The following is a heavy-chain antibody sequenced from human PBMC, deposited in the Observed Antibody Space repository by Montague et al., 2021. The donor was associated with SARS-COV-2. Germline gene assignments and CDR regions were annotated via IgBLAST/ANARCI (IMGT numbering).Heavy chain of an antibody. V-gene: IGHV3-23*01. CDR2: ISGSGGGT. D-gene: IGHD2-2*01. CDR1: GFIFNDYA. CDR3: ARDHERVGWPLDS. Sequence: SLRLSCAASGFIFNDYAINWVRQTPGKALEWVSAISGSGGGTYYADSVKGRFTTSRGTSKNTVYLQMNSLRLEDTALYFCARDHERVGWPLDSWGQGTLVIVSS. J-gene: IGHJ5*01.